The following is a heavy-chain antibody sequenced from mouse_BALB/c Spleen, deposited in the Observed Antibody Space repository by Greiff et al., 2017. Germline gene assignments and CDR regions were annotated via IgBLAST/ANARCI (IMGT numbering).Heavy chain of an antibody. CDR2: INPSNGGT. Sequence: VQLHQSGAELVKPGASVKLSCKASGYTFTSYYMYWVKQRPGQGLEWIGEINPSNGGTNFNEKFKSKATLTVDKSSSTAYMQLSSLTSEDSAVYYCTRSDYGWFAYWGQGTLVTVSA. D-gene: IGHD1-1*01. CDR3: TRSDYGWFAY. V-gene: IGHV1S81*02. CDR1: GYTFTSYY. J-gene: IGHJ3*01.